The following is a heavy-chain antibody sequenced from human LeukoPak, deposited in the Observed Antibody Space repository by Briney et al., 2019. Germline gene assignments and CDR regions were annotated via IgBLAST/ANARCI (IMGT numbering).Heavy chain of an antibody. V-gene: IGHV5-51*01. D-gene: IGHD5-12*01. CDR1: GYSFTSYW. CDR3: ARRGYSGYEANAFDI. Sequence: GESLKISCKGSGYSFTSYWIGWVRQMPGKGLEWMGIIYPGDSDTRYSPSFQGQVTISADKSISTAYLQWSSLKASDTAMYYCARRGYSGYEANAFDIWGQGTMVTVSS. J-gene: IGHJ3*02. CDR2: IYPGDSDT.